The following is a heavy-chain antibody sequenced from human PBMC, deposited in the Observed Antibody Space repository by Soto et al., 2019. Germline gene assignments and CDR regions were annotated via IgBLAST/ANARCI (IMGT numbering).Heavy chain of an antibody. V-gene: IGHV1-2*02. CDR3: ARGGGVGVAGSAAFDM. CDR1: GYPVTAYY. Sequence: QLHLVQSGAVVKKPGASVTVSCSASGYPVTAYYMHWVRPAPGRGLEWMGGINPATGAAKYTQTFQGRVTMTRETSTSTVFMELSGLTSEDTAVFYCARGGGVGVAGSAAFDMWGQGTLVTVSS. CDR2: INPATGAA. D-gene: IGHD3-3*01. J-gene: IGHJ3*02.